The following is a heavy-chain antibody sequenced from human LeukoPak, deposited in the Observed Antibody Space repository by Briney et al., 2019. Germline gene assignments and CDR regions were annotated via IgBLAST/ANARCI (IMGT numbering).Heavy chain of an antibody. CDR1: GYTFTSYY. CDR2: INPSGGST. J-gene: IGHJ4*02. Sequence: GASVKVSCKASGYTFTSYYMHWVRQAPGQGLEWMGIINPSGGSTSYAQRFQGRVTMTRDTSTSTVYMELSSLRSEDTAVYYCAREVRGEGHFDYWGQGTLVTVSS. V-gene: IGHV1-46*01. CDR3: AREVRGEGHFDY. D-gene: IGHD3-16*01.